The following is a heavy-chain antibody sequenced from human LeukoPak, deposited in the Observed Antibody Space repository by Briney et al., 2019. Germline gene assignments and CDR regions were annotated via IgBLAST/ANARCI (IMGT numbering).Heavy chain of an antibody. V-gene: IGHV5-51*01. J-gene: IGHJ3*01. CDR3: ARPNITSWYDSRGYDAFDV. CDR1: GYRFNAYW. Sequence: GESLKISCKGSGYRFNAYWIAWVRQMPGKGLEWMGIIYPDDSDTRYSPSFQGQVTISADKSVRTAYLQWSSLKASDTAMYYCARPNITSWYDSRGYDAFDVWGQGTMVTVSS. CDR2: IYPDDSDT. D-gene: IGHD3-22*01.